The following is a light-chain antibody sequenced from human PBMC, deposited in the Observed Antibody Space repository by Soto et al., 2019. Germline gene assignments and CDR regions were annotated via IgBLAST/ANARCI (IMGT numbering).Light chain of an antibody. CDR3: QVWDSGSAHVL. V-gene: IGLV3-21*01. CDR2: SDT. CDR1: NIGSKG. Sequence: SYELTQPPSVSVAPGETARSSCGGNNIGSKGGHWYQQKPGQAPVLVIYSDTDLPPVIPERFSGSNSANMATLTISRVEAGDEADYYCQVWDSGSAHVLFGGGTRLTVL. J-gene: IGLJ2*01.